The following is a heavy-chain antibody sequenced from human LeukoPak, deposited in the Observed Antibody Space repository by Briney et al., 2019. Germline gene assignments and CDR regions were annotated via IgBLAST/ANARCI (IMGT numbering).Heavy chain of an antibody. Sequence: SETLSLTCTVSGGSMSGYFWSWIRQPPGKGLEWVGYIYYSGSTDYNPSLKSRVAISVDTSKNQFSLKLSSVTAADTAVCYCARDRGHYDSSLGYWGQGTLVTVSS. CDR3: ARDRGHYDSSLGY. D-gene: IGHD3-22*01. V-gene: IGHV4-59*01. CDR2: IYYSGST. J-gene: IGHJ4*02. CDR1: GGSMSGYF.